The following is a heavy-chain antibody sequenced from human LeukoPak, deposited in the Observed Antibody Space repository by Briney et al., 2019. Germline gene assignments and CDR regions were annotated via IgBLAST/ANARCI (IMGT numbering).Heavy chain of an antibody. D-gene: IGHD2-21*01. CDR3: ARAQLFGHFDY. CDR2: IYYSGRT. CDR1: GGSLSSHY. Sequence: SETLSLTCTVSGGSLSSHYWSWIRQPPGKGLEWIGYIYYSGRTNYNPSLKSRVTISVDTSKNQFSLKLSSVTAADTAVYYCARAQLFGHFDYWGQGTLVTVSA. V-gene: IGHV4-59*08. J-gene: IGHJ4*02.